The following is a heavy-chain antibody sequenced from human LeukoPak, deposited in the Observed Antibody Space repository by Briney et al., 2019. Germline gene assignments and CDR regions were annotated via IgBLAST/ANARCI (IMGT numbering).Heavy chain of an antibody. V-gene: IGHV4-34*01. D-gene: IGHD3-22*01. J-gene: IGHJ4*02. CDR3: ARGHQEVVFLYYYDSSGYWLDY. CDR2: INHSGST. CDR1: GGSFSGYY. Sequence: PSETLSLACAVYGGSFSGYYWSWIRQPPGKGLEWIGEINHSGSTNYNPSLKSRVTISVDTSKNQFSLKLSSVTAADTAVYYCARGHQEVVFLYYYDSSGYWLDYWGQGTLVTVSS.